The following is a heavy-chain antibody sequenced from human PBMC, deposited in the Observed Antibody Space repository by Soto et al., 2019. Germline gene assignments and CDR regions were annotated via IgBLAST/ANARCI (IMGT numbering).Heavy chain of an antibody. CDR2: ISWNSDKI. D-gene: IGHD3-10*01. V-gene: IGHV3-9*01. Sequence: PGGSLRLSCAASGFTFDDYAMHWVRQAPGKGLEWVSGISWNSDKIDYADSVRGRFTISRDNAKNSPYLQMNSLRAEDTALYYCTKEVGSAGGWFDPWGQGTLVTVSS. CDR3: TKEVGSAGGWFDP. CDR1: GFTFDDYA. J-gene: IGHJ5*02.